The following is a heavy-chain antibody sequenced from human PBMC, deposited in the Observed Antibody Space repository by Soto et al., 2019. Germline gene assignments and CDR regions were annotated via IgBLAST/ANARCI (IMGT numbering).Heavy chain of an antibody. CDR3: AREERWLQLPSPFNYYGMDV. CDR2: IIPIFGTT. Sequence: QVQLVQSGAEVKKPGSSVKVSCKASGGTFSNYPISWVRQAPGQGLEWMGGIIPIFGTTNYAQKFQGRVTITADESTSAAYMELSSLRSEDTAVYYCAREERWLQLPSPFNYYGMDVWCQGTTVTVSS. D-gene: IGHD1-1*01. CDR1: GGTFSNYP. V-gene: IGHV1-69*01. J-gene: IGHJ6*02.